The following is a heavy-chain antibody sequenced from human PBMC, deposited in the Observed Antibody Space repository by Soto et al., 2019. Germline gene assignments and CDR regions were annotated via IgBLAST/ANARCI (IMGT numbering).Heavy chain of an antibody. J-gene: IGHJ5*02. CDR3: ARVPDR. Sequence: SETLSLTCAVSGGSISSYYWSWIRQPPGKGLEWIGYIYHSGSTYYNPSLKSRVTISVDRSKNQFSLKLSSVTAADTAVYYCARVPDRWGQGTLVTVS. CDR1: GGSISSYY. V-gene: IGHV4-30-2*01. D-gene: IGHD2-2*01. CDR2: IYHSGST.